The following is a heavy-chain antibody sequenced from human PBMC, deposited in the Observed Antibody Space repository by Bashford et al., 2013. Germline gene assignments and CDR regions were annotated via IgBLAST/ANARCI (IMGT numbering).Heavy chain of an antibody. CDR3: ARSFDQQYFDL. J-gene: IGHJ2*01. CDR1: GGSIGSGIW. CDR2: VYHSGST. V-gene: IGHV4-4*02. D-gene: IGHD3-9*01. Sequence: SETLSLTCAVSGGSIGSGIWWSWVRKPPGQGLEWIGEVYHSGSTNYNPVPQESSHHICDKSKSQFFLKVNSVTAADAAVYYCARSFDQQYFDLWAVAPWSPSPQ.